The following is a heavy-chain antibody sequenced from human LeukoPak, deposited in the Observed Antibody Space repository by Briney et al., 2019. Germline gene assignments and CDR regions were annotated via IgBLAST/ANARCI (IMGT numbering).Heavy chain of an antibody. D-gene: IGHD3-10*01. J-gene: IGHJ3*01. V-gene: IGHV4-4*02. CDR1: GASISATNW. Sequence: PSETLSLTCAVSGASISATNWWTWVRLPPGQGLEWIGEVSHSESTNYSPSLKGRLRLSVARATNQISLKLTSVTAADTAIYYCAKESGRGTYDLWGPGTMVTVSS. CDR2: VSHSEST. CDR3: AKESGRGTYDL.